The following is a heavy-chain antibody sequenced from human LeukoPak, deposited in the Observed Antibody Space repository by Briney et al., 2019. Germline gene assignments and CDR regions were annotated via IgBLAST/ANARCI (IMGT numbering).Heavy chain of an antibody. CDR3: ARQMTSTRLFDS. V-gene: IGHV3-30*04. CDR2: IGSDGSKK. D-gene: IGHD5/OR15-5a*01. J-gene: IGHJ4*02. Sequence: PGGSLRLSCVASGFIFSAHPLHWVRQSPDKGLEWVALIGSDGSKKYYADSVRGRFTVSRENSNNTLFLQMNTPRADDTAVYFCARQMTSTRLFDSWGQGTLVTVSS. CDR1: GFIFSAHP.